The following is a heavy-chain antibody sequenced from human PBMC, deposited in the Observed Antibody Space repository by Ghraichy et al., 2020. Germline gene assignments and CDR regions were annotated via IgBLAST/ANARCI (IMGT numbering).Heavy chain of an antibody. CDR1: GFTFTTYS. CDR2: ISHDGNSK. Sequence: GESLNISCAASGFTFTTYSMHWVRQAPGKGLEWVAVISHDGNSKYYADSVKGRFTISRDNSRNTVYLQMNSLRADDTAVYYCARDIKSSSWSYYFYAMDVWGQGTTVTVSS. CDR3: ARDIKSSSWSYYFYAMDV. J-gene: IGHJ6*02. V-gene: IGHV3-30-3*01. D-gene: IGHD6-13*01.